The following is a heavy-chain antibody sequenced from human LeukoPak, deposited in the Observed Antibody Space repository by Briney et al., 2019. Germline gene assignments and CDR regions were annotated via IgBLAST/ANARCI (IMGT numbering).Heavy chain of an antibody. Sequence: SVKVSCKASGGTFSSYAISWVRQAPGQGLEWMGGIIPIFGTANYAQKFQGRVTIFADESRSTAYMELSSLSSEDTAVYYCARTPGDYDILTGPGGGYWGQGTLVTVSS. CDR2: IIPIFGTA. CDR3: ARTPGDYDILTGPGGGY. J-gene: IGHJ4*02. D-gene: IGHD3-9*01. CDR1: GGTFSSYA. V-gene: IGHV1-69*13.